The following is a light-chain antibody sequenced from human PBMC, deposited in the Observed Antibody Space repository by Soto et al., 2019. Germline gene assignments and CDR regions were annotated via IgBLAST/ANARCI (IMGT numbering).Light chain of an antibody. Sequence: EIVMTQSPATLSVSTGERATLSCRASQSVSSNFAWYHQKPGQAPRLLIYGASTRATGIPARFSGSGSGTDFTLTISSLEPEDFAVYYCQHRSSWPPITFGQGTRLEIK. J-gene: IGKJ5*01. V-gene: IGKV3-11*01. CDR2: GAS. CDR3: QHRSSWPPIT. CDR1: QSVSSN.